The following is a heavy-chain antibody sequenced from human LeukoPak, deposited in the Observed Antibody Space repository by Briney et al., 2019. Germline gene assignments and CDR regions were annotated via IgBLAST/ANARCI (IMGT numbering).Heavy chain of an antibody. CDR3: ANTGPFRYGSVVY. Sequence: PGGSLRLSCAASGFTFSSYGMHWVRQAPGKGLEWVAVISYDGSNKYYADSVKGRFTISRDNSKNTLYLQMNSLRAEDTAVYYCANTGPFRYGSVVYWGQGTLVTVSS. V-gene: IGHV3-30*18. CDR1: GFTFSSYG. D-gene: IGHD3-10*01. CDR2: ISYDGSNK. J-gene: IGHJ4*02.